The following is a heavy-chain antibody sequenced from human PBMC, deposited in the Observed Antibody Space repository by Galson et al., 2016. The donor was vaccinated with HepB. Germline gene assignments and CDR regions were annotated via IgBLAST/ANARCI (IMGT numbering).Heavy chain of an antibody. D-gene: IGHD5-12*01. J-gene: IGHJ4*02. CDR1: GGSIINTSYY. CDR3: ARHASDIVATSPFDY. CDR2: FYTGGST. Sequence: SETLSLTCGVSGGSIINTSYYWGWIRQPPGKGLEWIGSFYTGGSTYYNPSLKSRVAISVDTSKNQFSLRLSSVTAEDTAVFYCARHASDIVATSPFDYWGQGTLVTVSS. V-gene: IGHV4-39*01.